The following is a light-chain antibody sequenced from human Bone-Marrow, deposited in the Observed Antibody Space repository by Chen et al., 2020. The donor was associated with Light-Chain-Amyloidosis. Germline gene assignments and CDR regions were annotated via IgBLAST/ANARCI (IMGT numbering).Light chain of an antibody. V-gene: IGLV3-21*02. CDR3: QVWDRSSDRPV. J-gene: IGLJ3*02. CDR1: NIGSTS. CDR2: DDS. Sequence: SYVLTQPSSVSVAPGQTATLACRGNNIGSTSVHWYKQTPGQAPLLVVYDDSDRPSGIPWRLSGSNSGNTATLTISRVEAGDEADYDCQVWDRSSDRPVFGGGTKLTVL.